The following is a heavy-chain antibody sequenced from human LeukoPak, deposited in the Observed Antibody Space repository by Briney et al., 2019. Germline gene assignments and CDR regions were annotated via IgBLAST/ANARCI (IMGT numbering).Heavy chain of an antibody. CDR2: ISSSSSYI. CDR1: GFTFSSYS. Sequence: AGGSLRLSCAASGFTFSSYSMNWVRQAPGKGLEWVSSISSSSSYIYYVDSVKGRFTISRDNAKNSLYLQMNSLRVDDTAVYYCAKMWRVGGVTTLDYWGQGTLVTV. V-gene: IGHV3-21*04. J-gene: IGHJ4*02. CDR3: AKMWRVGGVTTLDY. D-gene: IGHD3-16*01.